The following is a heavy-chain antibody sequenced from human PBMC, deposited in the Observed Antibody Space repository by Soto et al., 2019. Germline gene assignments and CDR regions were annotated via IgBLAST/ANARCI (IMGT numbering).Heavy chain of an antibody. J-gene: IGHJ5*02. D-gene: IGHD1-26*01. Sequence: VVSRILSCEASGFTFSSYWMHWVRQGPGKGLEWLSLINSDGSSPNYADSVKGRFTVSRDNAKNTLFLQMRRVRAEDTAVYFCARHRHPRGTVGATSPLDPWGQGTQVTVSS. CDR2: INSDGSSP. CDR1: GFTFSSYW. CDR3: ARHRHPRGTVGATSPLDP. V-gene: IGHV3-74*01.